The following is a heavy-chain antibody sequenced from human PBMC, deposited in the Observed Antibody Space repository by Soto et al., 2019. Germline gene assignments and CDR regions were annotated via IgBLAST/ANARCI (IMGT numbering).Heavy chain of an antibody. V-gene: IGHV3-9*01. CDR1: GFIFDDYA. J-gene: IGHJ6*02. CDR2: ISWNSGSI. Sequence: EVQLVESGGGLVQPGRYLRLSCAASGFIFDDYAMHWFRQAPGKGLEWVSGISWNSGSIGYADSVKGRFTISRDNAKNSMYLQMNSLRAEDTALYYCAKDIGYGSVYYYYGMDVWGQGTTVTVSS. D-gene: IGHD3-10*01. CDR3: AKDIGYGSVYYYYGMDV.